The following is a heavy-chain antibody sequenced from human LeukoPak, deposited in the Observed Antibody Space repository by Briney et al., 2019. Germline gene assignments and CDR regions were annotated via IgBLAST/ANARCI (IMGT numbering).Heavy chain of an antibody. V-gene: IGHV3-74*01. CDR3: ARGFGDYYDSSGYYLFDY. Sequence: GGPLRLSCAASGFTFSSYWMHWVRQAPGKGLVWVSRINTDGSSTSYADSVKGRFTISRDNAKNTLYLQMNSLRAEDTAVYYCARGFGDYYDSSGYYLFDYWGQGTLVTVSS. J-gene: IGHJ4*02. CDR1: GFTFSSYW. D-gene: IGHD3-22*01. CDR2: INTDGSST.